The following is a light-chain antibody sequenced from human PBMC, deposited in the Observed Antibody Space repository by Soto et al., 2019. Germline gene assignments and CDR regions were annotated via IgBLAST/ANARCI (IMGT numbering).Light chain of an antibody. CDR2: KVF. Sequence: QSALTQPASVSGAPGQSITIPCTGTNSDVGAYNYVSWYQHHPGKAPKLMIYKVFIRPSGVSSRFSGSKSGSTASLTISGLQAEDEADYYCSSYTTTNTLDVFGTGTKVTVL. V-gene: IGLV2-14*01. CDR1: NSDVGAYNY. CDR3: SSYTTTNTLDV. J-gene: IGLJ1*01.